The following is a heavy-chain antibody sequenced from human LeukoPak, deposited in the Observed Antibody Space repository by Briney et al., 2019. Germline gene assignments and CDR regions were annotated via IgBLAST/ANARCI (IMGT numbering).Heavy chain of an antibody. CDR2: IYSGGST. J-gene: IGHJ4*02. CDR1: GFTVSSNY. Sequence: GGSLSLSCAASGFTVSSNYMSWVRQAPGKGLEWVSVIYSGGSTYYADSVKGRFTISRDNSKNTLYLQMNSLRAEDTAVYYCARGIAAAGTPYYDYWGQGTLVTVSS. V-gene: IGHV3-53*01. CDR3: ARGIAAAGTPYYDY. D-gene: IGHD6-13*01.